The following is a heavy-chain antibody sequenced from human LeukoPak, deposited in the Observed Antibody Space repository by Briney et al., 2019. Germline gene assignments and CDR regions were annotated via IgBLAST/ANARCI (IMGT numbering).Heavy chain of an antibody. J-gene: IGHJ4*02. CDR2: IWYDGSNK. V-gene: IGHV3-33*06. CDR3: AKGPDDGGKSY. Sequence: GGSLRLSCAAPGFTFSSYGMHWVRQAPGKGLEWVAVIWYDGSNKYYADSVKGRFTISRDNSKNTLYLQMNSLRAEDTAVYYCAKGPDDGGKSYWGQGTLVTVSS. D-gene: IGHD4/OR15-4a*01. CDR1: GFTFSSYG.